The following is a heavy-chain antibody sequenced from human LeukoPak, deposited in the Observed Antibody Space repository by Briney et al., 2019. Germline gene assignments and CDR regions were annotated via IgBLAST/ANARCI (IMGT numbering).Heavy chain of an antibody. D-gene: IGHD3-10*01. CDR3: TRTARGHDH. V-gene: IGHV3-21*05. Sequence: PGGSLRLSCAASGFTFSSYAMHWVRQAPGKGPECLSYISGVSSDTNYADSVKGRFSISRDNAKNSLYLQMNSLRAEDTAVYCCTRTARGHDHWGQGTLVTVSS. J-gene: IGHJ4*02. CDR1: GFTFSSYA. CDR2: ISGVSSDT.